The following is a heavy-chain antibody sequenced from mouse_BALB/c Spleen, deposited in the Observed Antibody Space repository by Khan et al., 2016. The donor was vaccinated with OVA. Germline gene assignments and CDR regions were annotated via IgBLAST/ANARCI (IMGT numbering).Heavy chain of an antibody. CDR1: GYAFSSYW. V-gene: IGHV1-80*01. CDR3: ARGYCFAY. Sequence: QVQLKQSGAELVRPGSSVKISCKASGYAFSSYWMNWVKQRPGQGLEWIGQIYPGDGDTNYNGKFKGKATLTADKSSSTAYMQLSSLTSEDSAVYFCARGYCFAYWGQGTLVTVSA. CDR2: IYPGDGDT. J-gene: IGHJ3*01.